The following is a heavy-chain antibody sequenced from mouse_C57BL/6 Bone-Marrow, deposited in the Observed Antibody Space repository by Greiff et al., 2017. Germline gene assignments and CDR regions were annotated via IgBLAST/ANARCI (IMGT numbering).Heavy chain of an antibody. D-gene: IGHD4-1*01. CDR2: ISNGGGST. J-gene: IGHJ4*01. CDR1: GFTFSDYY. CDR3: ARHEVGRAMDY. V-gene: IGHV5-12*01. Sequence: EVKLVESGGGLVQPGGSLKLSCAASGFTFSDYYMYWVRQTPEKRLEWVAYISNGGGSTYYPDTVKGRFTISRDNAKNTLYLQMSRLKSEDTAMYYCARHEVGRAMDYWGQGTSVTVSS.